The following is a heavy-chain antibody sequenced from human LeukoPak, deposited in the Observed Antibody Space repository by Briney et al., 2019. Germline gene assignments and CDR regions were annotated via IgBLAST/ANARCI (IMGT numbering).Heavy chain of an antibody. D-gene: IGHD3-22*01. V-gene: IGHV1-69*13. CDR3: AIFSGGYSDLYYYYGMDV. Sequence: GASVKVSCKASGGTFSSYAISWVRQAPGQGLEWMGGIIPIFGTANYAQKFQGRVTITADESTSTAYMELSSLRSEDTAVYYCAIFSGGYSDLYYYYGMDVWGQGTTVTVSS. J-gene: IGHJ6*02. CDR1: GGTFSSYA. CDR2: IIPIFGTA.